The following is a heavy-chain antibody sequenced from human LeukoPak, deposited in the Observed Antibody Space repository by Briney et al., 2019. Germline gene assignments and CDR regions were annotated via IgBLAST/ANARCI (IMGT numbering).Heavy chain of an antibody. CDR2: ISAYNGNT. D-gene: IGHD4-23*01. CDR3: ARGYGGNSNYYYMDV. Sequence: ASVKVSCKASGYTFTGYAISWVRQAPGQGLEWMGWISAYNGNTNYAQKLQGRVTMTTDTSTSTAYMELRSLRSDDTAVYYCARGYGGNSNYYYMDVWGKGTTVTVSS. V-gene: IGHV1-18*01. CDR1: GYTFTGYA. J-gene: IGHJ6*03.